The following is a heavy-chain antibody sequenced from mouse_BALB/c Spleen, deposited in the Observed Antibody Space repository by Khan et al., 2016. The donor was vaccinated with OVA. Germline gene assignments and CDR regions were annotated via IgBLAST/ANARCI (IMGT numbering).Heavy chain of an antibody. J-gene: IGHJ3*01. CDR2: ISSGGSYT. D-gene: IGHD1-1*01. CDR3: ARELFTTFVATPFAY. V-gene: IGHV5-9-3*01. Sequence: EVELVESGGGLVKPGGSLKLSCTVSGFTFSNYAMSWVRQTPEKRLVWVATISSGGSYTYYPDSVHGRFTISRDNARNTLYLQMSSLRSEDTAICIFARELFTTFVATPFAYWGQGTLVTVSA. CDR1: GFTFSNYA.